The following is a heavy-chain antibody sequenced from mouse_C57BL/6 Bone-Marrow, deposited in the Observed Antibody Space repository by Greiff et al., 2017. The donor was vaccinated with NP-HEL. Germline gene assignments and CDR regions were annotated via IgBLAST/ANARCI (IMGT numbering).Heavy chain of an antibody. J-gene: IGHJ3*01. CDR1: GYSITSGYD. D-gene: IGHD3-3*01. Sequence: EVKLVESGPGMVKPSQSLSLTCTVTGYSITSGYDWHWIRHFPGNKLEWMGYISYSGSTNYNPSLKSRISITHDTSKNHFFLKLNSVTTEDTATYYCARGAVPWFAYWGQGTLVTVSA. CDR2: ISYSGST. CDR3: ARGAVPWFAY. V-gene: IGHV3-1*01.